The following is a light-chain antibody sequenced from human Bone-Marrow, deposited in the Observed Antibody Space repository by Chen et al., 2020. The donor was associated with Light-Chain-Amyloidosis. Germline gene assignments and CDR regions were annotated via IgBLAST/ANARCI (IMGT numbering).Light chain of an antibody. CDR1: NIGSTS. V-gene: IGLV3-21*02. Sequence: SYVLTQPSSVSVAPGQTATIACGGHNIGSTSVHWYQTPPGQASLMVVYDDSDRRSGIPERLSGSNSGNTATLAISRVEAGDEADYYCQVWDRSSDRPVFGGGTKLTVL. CDR3: QVWDRSSDRPV. CDR2: DDS. J-gene: IGLJ3*02.